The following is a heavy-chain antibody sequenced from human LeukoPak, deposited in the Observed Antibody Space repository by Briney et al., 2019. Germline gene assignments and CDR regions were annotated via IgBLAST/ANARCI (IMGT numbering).Heavy chain of an antibody. CDR2: MNPNSGNT. CDR1: GYTFTSYD. V-gene: IGHV1-8*01. CDR3: ARALDSSGYYYHY. D-gene: IGHD3-22*01. Sequence: ASVKVSCKASGYTFTSYDINWVRQATGQGLEWMGWMNPNSGNTGYAQKFQGRVTMARNTSISTAYMELSSLRSEDTAVYYCARALDSSGYYYHYWGQGTLVTVSS. J-gene: IGHJ4*02.